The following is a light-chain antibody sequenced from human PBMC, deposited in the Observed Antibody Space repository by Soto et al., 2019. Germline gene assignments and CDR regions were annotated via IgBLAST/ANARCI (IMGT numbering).Light chain of an antibody. J-gene: IGKJ4*01. CDR2: TAS. CDR3: QQYGSSPLT. V-gene: IGKV3-20*01. Sequence: EIVLTQSPGSLSLSPGERATLSCRASQSVDRNCLAWYQQKPGQAPRLLIYTASSRATGTPDRFSGSGSGKDFTLTISRLEPEDFAVYYCQQYGSSPLTFGVGTKVEIK. CDR1: QSVDRNC.